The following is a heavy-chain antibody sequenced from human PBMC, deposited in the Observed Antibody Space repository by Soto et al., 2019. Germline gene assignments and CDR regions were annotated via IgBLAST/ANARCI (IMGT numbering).Heavy chain of an antibody. V-gene: IGHV1-2*02. CDR3: ARGGGVGVAGSAAFDM. J-gene: IGHJ3*02. Sequence: QLHLVQSGAVVKKPGASVTVSCSASGYPVTAYYMHWVRQAPGRGLEWMGGINPATGAAKYTQTIQGMFTMTRGPSKCPVLSEPSGLTSQSPAVFYCARGGGVGVAGSAAFDMWGQGTLVTVSS. CDR2: INPATGAA. CDR1: GYPVTAYY. D-gene: IGHD3-3*01.